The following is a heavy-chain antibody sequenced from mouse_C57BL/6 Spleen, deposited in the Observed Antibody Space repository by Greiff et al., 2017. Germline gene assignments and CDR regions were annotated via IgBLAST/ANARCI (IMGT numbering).Heavy chain of an antibody. Sequence: VQLQQSGAELVRPGASVTLSCKASGYTFTDYEMHWVKQTPVHGLEWIGAIDPETGGTAYNQKFKGKAILTADKSSSTAYMELRSLTSEDSAVYYCTRSPYSSSWFAYWGQGTLVTVSA. CDR3: TRSPYSSSWFAY. CDR2: IDPETGGT. V-gene: IGHV1-15*01. J-gene: IGHJ3*01. D-gene: IGHD1-1*01. CDR1: GYTFTDYE.